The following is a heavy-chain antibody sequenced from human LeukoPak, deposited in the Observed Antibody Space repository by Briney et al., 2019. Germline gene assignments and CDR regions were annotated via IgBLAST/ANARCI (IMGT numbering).Heavy chain of an antibody. D-gene: IGHD6-19*01. J-gene: IGHJ4*02. Sequence: PGGSLRLSCVASGFTFNNYAMYWVRQAPGKGLKWVSGIFGSGGSAHYADSVKGRFTISRDNSKNTVYLQINSLRVEDTAVYYCGKTTTGYSSGRYPGWPVDYWGQGSLVTVSS. V-gene: IGHV3-23*01. CDR1: GFTFNNYA. CDR3: GKTTTGYSSGRYPGWPVDY. CDR2: IFGSGGSA.